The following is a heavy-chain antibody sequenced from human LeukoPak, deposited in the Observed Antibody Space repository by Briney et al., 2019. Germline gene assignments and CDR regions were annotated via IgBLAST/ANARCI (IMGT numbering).Heavy chain of an antibody. CDR2: ITPTADWT. CDR1: GFTFSSCS. D-gene: IGHD1-26*01. V-gene: IGHV3-23*01. Sequence: GGSLRLSCVASGFTFSSCSMTWVRQAPGKGLECVSTITPTADWTFYADSVKGRFSISRDNSKNTVYLQMNSLRAEDTAVYYCAKGIGSYYWYFDLWGRGTLVTVSS. CDR3: AKGIGSYYWYFDL. J-gene: IGHJ2*01.